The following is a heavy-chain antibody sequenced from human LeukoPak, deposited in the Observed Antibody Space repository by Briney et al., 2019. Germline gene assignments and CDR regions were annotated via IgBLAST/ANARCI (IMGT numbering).Heavy chain of an antibody. CDR3: ARASFASGTPVDY. D-gene: IGHD3-10*01. CDR2: ISGRGGTT. V-gene: IGHV3-23*01. J-gene: IGHJ4*02. CDR1: GFTFSSYA. Sequence: PGGSLRLSCAASGFTFSSYAMSWVRQAPGKGLEWVSAISGRGGTTYYADSVKGRFTISRDNSMNTLYLQMNSLRAEDTAIYYFARASFASGTPVDYWGQGTLVTVSS.